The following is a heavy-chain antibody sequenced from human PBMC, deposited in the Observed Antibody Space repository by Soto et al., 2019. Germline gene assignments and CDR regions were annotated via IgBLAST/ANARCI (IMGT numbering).Heavy chain of an antibody. Sequence: EVQLLASGGGLVQPGESLRLSCAASGFTFSSFAMSWVRQAPGKGLECVSAITGSGSSTHSADSVKGRFTISRDNSKNTLYLQMNSLRAEDTAVYYCAKGWPLENSVWYGPFDYWGQGTLVTVSS. J-gene: IGHJ4*02. CDR1: GFTFSSFA. V-gene: IGHV3-23*01. CDR3: AKGWPLENSVWYGPFDY. D-gene: IGHD6-19*01. CDR2: ITGSGSST.